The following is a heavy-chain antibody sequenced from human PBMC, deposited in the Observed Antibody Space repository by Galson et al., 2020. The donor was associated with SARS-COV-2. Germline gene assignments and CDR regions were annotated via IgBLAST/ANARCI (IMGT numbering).Heavy chain of an antibody. D-gene: IGHD3-10*01. CDR1: GGSISSGSYY. Sequence: SETLSLTCTVSGGSISSGSYYWSWIRQPAGKGLEWIGRIYTSGSTNYNPSLKSRVTISVDTSKNQFSLKLSSVTAADTAVYYCARAAGSDGSGSYYNPTGGYYYMDVWGKGTTVTISS. J-gene: IGHJ6*03. CDR2: IYTSGST. V-gene: IGHV4-61*02. CDR3: ARAAGSDGSGSYYNPTGGYYYMDV.